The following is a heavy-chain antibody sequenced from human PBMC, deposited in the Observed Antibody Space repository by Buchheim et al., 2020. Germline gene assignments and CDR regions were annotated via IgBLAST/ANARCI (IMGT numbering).Heavy chain of an antibody. CDR1: GFTFSSYA. Sequence: EVQLLESGGGLVQPGGSLRLSCAASGFTFSSYAMSWVRQAPGKGLEWVSATSGSGGSTYYADSVKGRFTISRDNSKNTLYLQMNSLRAEDTAVYYCAKKSRDFWSGYYFVGYYYYGMDVWGQGTT. CDR3: AKKSRDFWSGYYFVGYYYYGMDV. V-gene: IGHV3-23*01. J-gene: IGHJ6*02. CDR2: TSGSGGST. D-gene: IGHD3-3*01.